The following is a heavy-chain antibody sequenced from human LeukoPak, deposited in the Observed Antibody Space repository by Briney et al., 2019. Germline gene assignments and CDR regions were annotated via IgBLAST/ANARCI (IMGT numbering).Heavy chain of an antibody. CDR3: AREYQLLSLVWFDP. V-gene: IGHV1-69*05. J-gene: IGHJ5*02. D-gene: IGHD2-2*01. CDR1: GGTFSSYA. CDR2: IIPIFGTA. Sequence: ASVKVSCKASGGTFSSYAISRVRQAPGQGLEWMGGIIPIFGTANYAQKFQGRVTITTDESTSTAYMELSSLRSEDTAVYYCAREYQLLSLVWFDPWGQGTLVTVSS.